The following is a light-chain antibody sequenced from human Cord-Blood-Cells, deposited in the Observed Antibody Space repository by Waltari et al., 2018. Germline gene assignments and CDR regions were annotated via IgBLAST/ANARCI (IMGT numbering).Light chain of an antibody. Sequence: EIVLTPSSATLPLSPGEVATLSCRASQSVSSYLAWYQQKPGQAPRLPIYDASNRATGIPARFSGSGSGTDFTLTISSLEPEDFAVYYCQQRSNWPTFGGGTKVEIK. J-gene: IGKJ4*01. V-gene: IGKV3-11*01. CDR2: DAS. CDR1: QSVSSY. CDR3: QQRSNWPT.